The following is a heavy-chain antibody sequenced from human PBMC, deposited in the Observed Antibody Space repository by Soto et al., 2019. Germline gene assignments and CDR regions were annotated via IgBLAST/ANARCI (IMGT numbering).Heavy chain of an antibody. Sequence: QVQLVQSGAEVKKPGASVKVSCKASGYTFTSYGISWVRQAPGQGLEWMGWINAYNGNTNSAQKLQGRVTMTTDTSTITAYTALRRLRSDDTAVYYCARTTILGVIQLCNGDWFDPWGQGTLVTVSS. CDR1: GYTFTSYG. J-gene: IGHJ5*02. V-gene: IGHV1-18*01. CDR3: ARTTILGVIQLCNGDWFDP. CDR2: INAYNGNT. D-gene: IGHD5-18*01.